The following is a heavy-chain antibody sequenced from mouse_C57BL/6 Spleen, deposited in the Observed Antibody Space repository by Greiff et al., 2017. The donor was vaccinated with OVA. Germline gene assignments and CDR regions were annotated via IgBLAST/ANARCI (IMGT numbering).Heavy chain of an antibody. J-gene: IGHJ3*01. CDR1: GFTFSSYG. Sequence: DVQLVESGGDLVKPGGSLKLSCAASGFTFSSYGMSWVRQTPDKRLEWVATISSGGSYTYYPDSVKGRFTISRDNAKNTLYLQMSSLKSEDTAMYYCARQRGSSPYWGQGTLVTVSA. D-gene: IGHD1-1*01. CDR3: ARQRGSSPY. CDR2: ISSGGSYT. V-gene: IGHV5-6*01.